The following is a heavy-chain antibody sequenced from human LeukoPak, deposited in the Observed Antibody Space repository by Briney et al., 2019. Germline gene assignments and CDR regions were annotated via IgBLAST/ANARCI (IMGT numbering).Heavy chain of an antibody. Sequence: GGSLRLSCAASGFTFSSYWMHWVRQAPGKGLVWVSRINSDGSSTSYADSVKGRFTISRDNAKNTLYLQMNSLRAEDTAVYYCARGVVPAAIDYYYGMDVWGQGTTVTVSS. CDR1: GFTFSSYW. CDR2: INSDGSST. D-gene: IGHD2-2*01. V-gene: IGHV3-74*01. J-gene: IGHJ6*02. CDR3: ARGVVPAAIDYYYGMDV.